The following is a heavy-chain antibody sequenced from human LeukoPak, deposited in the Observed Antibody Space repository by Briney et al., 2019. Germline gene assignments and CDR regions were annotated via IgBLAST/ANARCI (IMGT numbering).Heavy chain of an antibody. D-gene: IGHD3-16*02. Sequence: SETLSLNCSVSGDSISSYWWSWIRQPAGKGLEFIGRIYTTGGTNYNPSLKSRVSMSVDTSKNKFSLELRSVTAADTAVYFCARAGYTISSYRFDYWGQGALVTVSS. V-gene: IGHV4-4*07. CDR3: ARAGYTISSYRFDY. CDR2: IYTTGGT. J-gene: IGHJ4*02. CDR1: GDSISSYW.